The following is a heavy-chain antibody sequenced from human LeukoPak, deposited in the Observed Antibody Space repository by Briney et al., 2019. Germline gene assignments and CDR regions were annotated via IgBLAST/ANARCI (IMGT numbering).Heavy chain of an antibody. D-gene: IGHD3-9*01. CDR3: VKGDYDILTGYYRN. V-gene: IGHV3-64D*06. Sequence: GGSLRLSCSASGFTFGSYAMHWVRQAPGKGLEYVSAISSNGGSTYYADSVKGRFTISRDNSKNTLYLQMSSLRAEDTAVYYCVKGDYDILTGYYRNWGQGTLVTVSS. CDR2: ISSNGGST. CDR1: GFTFGSYA. J-gene: IGHJ4*02.